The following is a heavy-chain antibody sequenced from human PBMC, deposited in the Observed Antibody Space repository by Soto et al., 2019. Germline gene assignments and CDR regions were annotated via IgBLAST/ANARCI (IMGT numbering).Heavy chain of an antibody. Sequence: QITLKESSPTLVKPTQTLTLTCTFSGFSLSTSEVGVGWIPQPPGKALKWLALIYWDDDKRYSPSLKSRLTITKDTSKNQVVLTMTNMDPVDTATYYCAHSLIGYYYDSCGSNWFDPWGQGTLVTVSS. J-gene: IGHJ5*02. D-gene: IGHD3-22*01. CDR2: IYWDDDK. CDR3: AHSLIGYYYDSCGSNWFDP. CDR1: GFSLSTSEVG. V-gene: IGHV2-5*02.